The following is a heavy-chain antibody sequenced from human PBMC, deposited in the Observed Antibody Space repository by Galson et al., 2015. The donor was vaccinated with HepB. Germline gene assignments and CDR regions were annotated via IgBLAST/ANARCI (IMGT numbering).Heavy chain of an antibody. V-gene: IGHV4-39*01. CDR1: GGSISSSSYY. D-gene: IGHD3-3*01. CDR3: ARLSSTYYDFWSGPPYYYMDV. J-gene: IGHJ6*03. Sequence: SETLSLTCTVSGGSISSSSYYWGWIRQPPGKGLEWIGSIYYSGSTYYNPSLKSRVTISVDTSKNQFSLKLSSVTAADTAVYYCARLSSTYYDFWSGPPYYYMDVWGKGTTVTVSS. CDR2: IYYSGST.